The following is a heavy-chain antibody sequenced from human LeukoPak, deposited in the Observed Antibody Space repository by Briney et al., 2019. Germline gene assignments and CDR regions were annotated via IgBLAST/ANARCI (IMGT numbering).Heavy chain of an antibody. D-gene: IGHD6-13*01. J-gene: IGHJ4*02. CDR1: GGSISSSNW. V-gene: IGHV4-4*02. CDR3: ARGSAAAGTGLLGY. Sequence: PSETLSLTCAVSGGSISSSNWWSWVRQPPGKGLEWIGEIYHSGSTNYNPSLKSRVTISVDKSKNQFSLKLSSVTAADTAVYYCARGSAAAGTGLLGYWGQGTLVTVSS. CDR2: IYHSGST.